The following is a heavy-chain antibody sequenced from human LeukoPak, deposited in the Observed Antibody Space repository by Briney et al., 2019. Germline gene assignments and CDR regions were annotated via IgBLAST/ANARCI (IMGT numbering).Heavy chain of an antibody. V-gene: IGHV3-15*01. CDR3: TTPPGPIAVAVRGSYYYGMDV. Sequence: PGGSLRLSCAASGFTFSNAWMSWVRQAPGKGLEWVGRIKSKTDGGTTDYAAPVKGRFTISRDDSKNTLYLQMNSLKTEDTAVYYCTTPPGPIAVAVRGSYYYGMDVWGQGTTVTVSS. CDR2: IKSKTDGGTT. D-gene: IGHD6-19*01. CDR1: GFTFSNAW. J-gene: IGHJ6*02.